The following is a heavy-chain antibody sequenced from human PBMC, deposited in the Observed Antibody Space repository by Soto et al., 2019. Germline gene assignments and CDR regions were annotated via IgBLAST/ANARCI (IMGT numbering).Heavy chain of an antibody. V-gene: IGHV3-30*18. Sequence: QVQLVESGGGVVQPGRSLRLSCAASGFTFSSYGMHWVRQAPGKGLEWVAVISYDGSNKYYADSVKGRFTISRDNSKNTLYLQMISLRAEDTAVYYCAKPLSSVVVVITPAQSDDAFDIWGQGTMVTVSS. D-gene: IGHD3-22*01. J-gene: IGHJ3*02. CDR3: AKPLSSVVVVITPAQSDDAFDI. CDR2: ISYDGSNK. CDR1: GFTFSSYG.